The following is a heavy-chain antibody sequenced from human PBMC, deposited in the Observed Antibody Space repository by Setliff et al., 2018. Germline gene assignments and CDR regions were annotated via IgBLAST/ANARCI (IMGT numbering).Heavy chain of an antibody. CDR2: IYPGDSDT. D-gene: IGHD6-25*01. J-gene: IGHJ3*02. CDR1: EYSFTNNW. Sequence: GESLKISCQGSEYSFTNNWIAWVRQMPGKGLECMGIIYPGDSDTKYSPSFQGLVTISADKSINTAYLQWSSLKASDTAMYYCARLGAPASHDAFDIWGQGTMVTVSS. CDR3: ARLGAPASHDAFDI. V-gene: IGHV5-51*01.